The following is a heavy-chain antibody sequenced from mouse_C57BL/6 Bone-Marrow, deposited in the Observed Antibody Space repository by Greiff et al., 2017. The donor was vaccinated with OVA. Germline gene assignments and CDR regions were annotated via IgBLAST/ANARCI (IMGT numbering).Heavy chain of an antibody. CDR2: INPNYGTT. V-gene: IGHV1-39*01. CDR1: GYSFTDYN. CDR3: ARSSLYYGSSYVGWYFDV. J-gene: IGHJ1*03. Sequence: EVQLQQSGPELVKPGASVKISCKASGYSFTDYNMNWVKQSNGKSLEWIGVINPNYGTTSYNQKFKGKATLTVDESSSTAYMQLNSLTSEDSAVYYCARSSLYYGSSYVGWYFDVWGTGTTVTVSS. D-gene: IGHD1-1*01.